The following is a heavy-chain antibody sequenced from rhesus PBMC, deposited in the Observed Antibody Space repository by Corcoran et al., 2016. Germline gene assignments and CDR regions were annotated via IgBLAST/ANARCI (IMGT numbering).Heavy chain of an antibody. CDR2: VDPEDGGV. D-gene: IGHD6-13*01. J-gene: IGHJ4*01. CDR3: AIGIIVGRDY. V-gene: IGHV1-111*02. Sequence: EVQLMQSGAEVKKPGASVKISCKASGYTFTDYYLHWVRQAPGKGLEWMGRVDPEDGGVVHAQKFQDRVTMTADTSTDTAYMELSSLSSEDTAVYYCAIGIIVGRDYWGQGVLVTVSS. CDR1: GYTFTDYY.